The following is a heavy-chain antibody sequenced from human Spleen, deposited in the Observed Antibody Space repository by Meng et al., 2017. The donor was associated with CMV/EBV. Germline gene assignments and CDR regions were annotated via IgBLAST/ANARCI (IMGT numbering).Heavy chain of an antibody. CDR1: GYRFNRYG. J-gene: IGHJ5*02. CDR2: ISGYSGDT. CDR3: ARGSDWFDP. Sequence: ASVKVSCKASGYRFNRYGIAWVRQAPGQGLEWMGWISGYSGDTNYAQKFQGRVTMTTDTSTSSAYLDLRSLTSDDTAIYYCARGSDWFDPWGQGTLVT. V-gene: IGHV1-18*01.